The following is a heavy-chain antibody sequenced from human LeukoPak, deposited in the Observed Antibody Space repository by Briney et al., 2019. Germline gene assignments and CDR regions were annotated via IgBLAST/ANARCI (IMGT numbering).Heavy chain of an antibody. CDR1: GFTFTTYW. V-gene: IGHV3-7*04. J-gene: IGHJ5*02. D-gene: IGHD6-13*01. CDR2: IKQDGSEK. Sequence: PGGSLRLSCAASGFTFTTYWMSWVRQAPGKGLEWVANIKQDGSEKYYMDSVKGRFTISRDNAKKSLYLQMSSLRAEDTAVYYCARVAAAAPDQWGQGTLVTVSS. CDR3: ARVAAAAPDQ.